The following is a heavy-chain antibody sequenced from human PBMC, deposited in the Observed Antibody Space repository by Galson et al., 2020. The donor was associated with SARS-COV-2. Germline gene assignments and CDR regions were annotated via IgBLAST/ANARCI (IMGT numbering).Heavy chain of an antibody. CDR2: IIPLLDAP. V-gene: IGHV1-69*10. CDR1: GDTFSNYG. D-gene: IGHD2-2*01. J-gene: IGHJ6*03. CDR3: ARALVPATIKYYMDV. Sequence: SVKVSCKASGDTFSNYGFNWVRQAPGQGLEWMGGIIPLLDAPNYAQKFQGRITITADKSTSTVYMELSSLRSEDTALYYCARALVPATIKYYMDVWGKGTTVTVSS.